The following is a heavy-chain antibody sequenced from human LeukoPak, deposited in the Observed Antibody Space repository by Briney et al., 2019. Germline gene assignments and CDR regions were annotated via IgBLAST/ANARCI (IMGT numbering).Heavy chain of an antibody. D-gene: IGHD3-10*01. Sequence: GGSLRLSCAASGFTVSSNYMTWVRQAPGKGLEWVSIIYSGGGTYYADSVKGRFTISRDNSKNTLYLQMDSLRAEDTAVYYCARGTGSGSGRLNYFDYWGQGTLVTVSS. CDR3: ARGTGSGSGRLNYFDY. CDR2: IYSGGGT. V-gene: IGHV3-66*01. CDR1: GFTVSSNY. J-gene: IGHJ4*02.